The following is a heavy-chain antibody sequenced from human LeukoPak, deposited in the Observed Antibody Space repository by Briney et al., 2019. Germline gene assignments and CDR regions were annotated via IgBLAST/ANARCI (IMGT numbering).Heavy chain of an antibody. J-gene: IGHJ6*03. Sequence: ASVKVSCKASGYTFTGYYMHWVRQAPGQGLEWMGWINPNSGGTDYAQKFQGRVTMTRDTSISTAYMELSRLRSDDTAVYYCARSPQWSSGGIINYYMDVWGKGTTVTISS. V-gene: IGHV1-2*02. CDR2: INPNSGGT. CDR1: GYTFTGYY. D-gene: IGHD6-19*01. CDR3: ARSPQWSSGGIINYYMDV.